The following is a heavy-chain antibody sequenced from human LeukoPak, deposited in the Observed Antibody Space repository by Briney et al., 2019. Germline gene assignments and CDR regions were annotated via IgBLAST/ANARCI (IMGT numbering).Heavy chain of an antibody. Sequence: SVKVSCKASGGTFTSDAISWVRQAPGQGLERMGGIIPIFGTANYAQKFQGRVTITADKSTSTAYMELSSLRSEDTAVYYCARSRRVVAADFHWFDPWGQGTLVTVSS. D-gene: IGHD2-15*01. V-gene: IGHV1-69*06. CDR1: GGTFTSDA. CDR2: IIPIFGTA. CDR3: ARSRRVVAADFHWFDP. J-gene: IGHJ5*02.